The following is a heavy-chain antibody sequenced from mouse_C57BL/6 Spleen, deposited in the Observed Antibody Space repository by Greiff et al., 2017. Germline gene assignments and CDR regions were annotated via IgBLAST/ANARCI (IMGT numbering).Heavy chain of an antibody. V-gene: IGHV1-59*01. CDR2: IDPSDSYT. Sequence: VQLQQPGAELVRPGTSVKLSCKASGYTFTSYWMHWVKQRPGQGLEWIGVIDPSDSYTNYNQKFKGKATLTVDTSSSTAYMQLSSLTSEDSAVYYCAKENHYYAMDYWGQGTTLTVSS. CDR1: GYTFTSYW. CDR3: AKENHYYAMDY. J-gene: IGHJ4*01.